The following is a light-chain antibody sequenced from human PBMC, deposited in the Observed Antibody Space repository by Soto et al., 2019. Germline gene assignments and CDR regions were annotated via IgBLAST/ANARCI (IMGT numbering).Light chain of an antibody. V-gene: IGKV3-15*01. J-gene: IGKJ1*01. CDR2: GAS. Sequence: EILMTQSPATLSASPGERATLSCRASQSVSSDLAWYQQRPGQAPRLLIYGASTRATGIPARFSGSGSGTEFTLTISSLQSEDFAVYYCQQYNNWPPGTFGQGTRWIS. CDR3: QQYNNWPPGT. CDR1: QSVSSD.